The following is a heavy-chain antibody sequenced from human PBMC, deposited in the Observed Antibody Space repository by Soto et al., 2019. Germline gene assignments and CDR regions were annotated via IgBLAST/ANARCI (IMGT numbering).Heavy chain of an antibody. Sequence: ASVKVSCKASGYTFTSYGISCVRQAPGQGLEWMGWISAYNGNTNYAQKFEGRLTMTKDTSTSTAYMELSGLTSEDTAVYYCARRTVAHWYFDLWGRGTPVTVSS. V-gene: IGHV1-18*01. CDR3: ARRTVAHWYFDL. CDR1: GYTFTSYG. CDR2: ISAYNGNT. D-gene: IGHD4-4*01. J-gene: IGHJ2*01.